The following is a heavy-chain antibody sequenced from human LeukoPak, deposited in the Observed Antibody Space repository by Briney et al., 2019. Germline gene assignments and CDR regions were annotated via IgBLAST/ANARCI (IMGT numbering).Heavy chain of an antibody. CDR1: GFTVSSNY. D-gene: IGHD3-22*01. V-gene: IGHV3-53*05. Sequence: GGSLRLSCAASGFTVSSNYMSWVRQAPGKGLGWVSVIYSGGSTYYADSVKGRFTISRDNSKNTLYLQMNSLRAEDTAVYYCAKDDYYDTSGYRDWGQGTLVTVSS. CDR3: AKDDYYDTSGYRD. CDR2: IYSGGST. J-gene: IGHJ4*02.